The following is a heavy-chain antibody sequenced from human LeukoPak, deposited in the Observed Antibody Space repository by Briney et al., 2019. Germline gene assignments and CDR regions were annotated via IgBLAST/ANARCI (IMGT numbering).Heavy chain of an antibody. Sequence: EASVKVSFKASNYTFASYGLSWVRQAPGQGLQWVGWISPYDGNTNYAQRFQARVTMSIDKSTRTVYMELRRLRLDDTAVYYCVRVWPPNAVDRGMTYSDFTALDVWGQGTTVIVSS. CDR2: ISPYDGNT. CDR1: NYTFASYG. V-gene: IGHV1-18*01. J-gene: IGHJ3*01. D-gene: IGHD1-20*01. CDR3: VRVWPPNAVDRGMTYSDFTALDV.